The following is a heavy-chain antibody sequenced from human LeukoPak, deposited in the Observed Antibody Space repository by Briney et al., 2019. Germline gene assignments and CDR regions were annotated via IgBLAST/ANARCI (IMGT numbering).Heavy chain of an antibody. CDR3: ASARDPY. CDR2: INHSGST. CDR1: GGSFSGYY. J-gene: IGHJ4*02. Sequence: TSETLSLTCAVYGGSFSGYYWTWIRQPPGRGLEWIGEINHSGSTIYNPSLKSRVTISVDTSKSQFSLKLNSVTAGDAPMYYCASARDPYWGQGNLFTVSS. D-gene: IGHD5-24*01. V-gene: IGHV4-34*01.